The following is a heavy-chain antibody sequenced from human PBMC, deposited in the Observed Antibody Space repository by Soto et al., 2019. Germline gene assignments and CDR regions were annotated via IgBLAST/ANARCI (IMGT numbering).Heavy chain of an antibody. Sequence: GGSLRLSCAASGFTFSSNYMSWVRQAPGKGPEWVSVIYSGGSTYYADSVKGRFTISRDNSKNTLYLQMNSLRAEDTAVYYCARVGYYYDSSGYYYFDYWGQGTLVTVSS. CDR1: GFTFSSNY. D-gene: IGHD3-22*01. CDR2: IYSGGST. CDR3: ARVGYYYDSSGYYYFDY. J-gene: IGHJ4*02. V-gene: IGHV3-53*01.